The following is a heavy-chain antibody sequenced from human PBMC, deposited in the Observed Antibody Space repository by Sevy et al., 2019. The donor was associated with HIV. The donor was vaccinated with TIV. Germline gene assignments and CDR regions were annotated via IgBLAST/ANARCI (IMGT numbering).Heavy chain of an antibody. J-gene: IGHJ4*02. V-gene: IGHV4-34*01. CDR3: ARGLGVVPQDVGNYFDY. CDR2: INHSGST. Sequence: SETLSLTCAVYGGSFSGYYWSWIRQPPGKGLEWIGEINHSGSTNYNPSLKSRVTISVDTSKNQFSLKLSSVTAADTAVYYCARGLGVVPQDVGNYFDYWGQGTLVTVSS. D-gene: IGHD2-2*01. CDR1: GGSFSGYY.